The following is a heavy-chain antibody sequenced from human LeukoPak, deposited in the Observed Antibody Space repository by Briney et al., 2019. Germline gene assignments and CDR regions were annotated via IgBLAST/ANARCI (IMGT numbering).Heavy chain of an antibody. J-gene: IGHJ4*02. CDR1: GGSINNYY. CDR2: IYYSGST. V-gene: IGHV4-59*01. D-gene: IGHD4-17*01. Sequence: SETLSLTCTVSGGSINNYYWSWIRQPPGKGLEWIGYIYYSGSTNYNPSLKSRVTISVDTSKNQFSLKLSSVTAADTAVYYCAREVVHDYGDYFRPTYFDYWGQGTLVTVSS. CDR3: AREVVHDYGDYFRPTYFDY.